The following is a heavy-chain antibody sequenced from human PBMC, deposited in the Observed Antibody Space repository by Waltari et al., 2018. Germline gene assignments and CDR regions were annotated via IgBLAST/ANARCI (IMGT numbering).Heavy chain of an antibody. Sequence: QVQLQESGPGLVQPSETLSLTCTVSGGSISSYYWSWIRQPPGKGLEWIGYIYYSGSTNYNPSLKSRVTISVDTSKNQFSLKLSSVTAADTAVYYCARARGGGYDWDNDWFDPWGQGTLVTVSS. CDR3: ARARGGGYDWDNDWFDP. V-gene: IGHV4-59*01. CDR1: GGSISSYY. J-gene: IGHJ5*02. D-gene: IGHD5-12*01. CDR2: IYYSGST.